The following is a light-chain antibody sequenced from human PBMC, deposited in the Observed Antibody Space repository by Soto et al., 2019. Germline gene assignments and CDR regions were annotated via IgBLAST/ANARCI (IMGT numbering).Light chain of an antibody. CDR1: QSISSW. Sequence: DIQMTQSPSTLSASVGDRVTITCRAGQSISSWLAWYQQKPGKAPKLLIYDASSLESGVPSRFSGSGSGTEFTLTISSLQPDDFATYYCQQYNSSPTFGQGTRLEIK. J-gene: IGKJ5*01. V-gene: IGKV1-5*01. CDR3: QQYNSSPT. CDR2: DAS.